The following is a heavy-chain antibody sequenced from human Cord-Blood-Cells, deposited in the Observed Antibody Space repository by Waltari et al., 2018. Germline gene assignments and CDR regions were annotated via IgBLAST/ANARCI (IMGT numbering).Heavy chain of an antibody. Sequence: QAPGKGLEWVSAISGSGGSTYYAVSVQGGFTISRDNSKNPLYLQMNSLRAEDTDVYYCAKDHNRVGSSSHDAFDIWGQGTMVTVSS. CDR3: AKDHNRVGSSSHDAFDI. D-gene: IGHD6-6*01. J-gene: IGHJ3*02. V-gene: IGHV3-23*01. CDR2: ISGSGGST.